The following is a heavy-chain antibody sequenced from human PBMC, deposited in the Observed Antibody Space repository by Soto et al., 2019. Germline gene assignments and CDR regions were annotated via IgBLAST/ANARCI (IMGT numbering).Heavy chain of an antibody. Sequence: PGESLKISCKGSGYRFAGYWITWVRQKQGKGLEWMGRIDPSDSQTYYSSSFRGHVTISATNSITTVFLQWSSLRASDTAMYYCARQIYYSDTCPNFQYYFDSWGQGTPVTVSS. CDR3: ARQIYYSDTCPNFQYYFDS. V-gene: IGHV5-10-1*01. D-gene: IGHD3-22*01. CDR1: GYRFAGYW. CDR2: IDPSDSQT. J-gene: IGHJ4*02.